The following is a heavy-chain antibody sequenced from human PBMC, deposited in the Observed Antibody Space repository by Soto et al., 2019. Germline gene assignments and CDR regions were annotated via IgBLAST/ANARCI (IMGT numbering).Heavy chain of an antibody. V-gene: IGHV3-53*01. J-gene: IGHJ4*02. Sequence: GGSLRLSCVASGFTVSTNYMSWVRQAPGKGLEWVSVIYSGGSRYYADSVEGRFTISRDSSKNTLYLQMNNLRAEDTAVYYCAKSGLFDSSGYHHPHFDSWGPGALVTVS. D-gene: IGHD3-22*01. CDR2: IYSGGSR. CDR1: GFTVSTNY. CDR3: AKSGLFDSSGYHHPHFDS.